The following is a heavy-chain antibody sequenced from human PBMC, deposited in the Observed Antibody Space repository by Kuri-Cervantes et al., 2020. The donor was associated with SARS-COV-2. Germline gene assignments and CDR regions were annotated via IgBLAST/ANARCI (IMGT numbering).Heavy chain of an antibody. V-gene: IGHV4-59*08. CDR2: GFHSGGT. J-gene: IGHJ5*02. Sequence: ESLKISCTVSGASIKSYFWNWIRQPPGKGLEWVGFGFHSGGTSYNPSLMSRLTISVDTSKNQVSLKLSDVTAADTAVYYCARHSDYSSTLLRFLDPQWGFDPWGQGTLVTVSS. CDR3: ARHSDYSSTLLRFLDPQWGFDP. D-gene: IGHD3-3*01. CDR1: GASIKSYF.